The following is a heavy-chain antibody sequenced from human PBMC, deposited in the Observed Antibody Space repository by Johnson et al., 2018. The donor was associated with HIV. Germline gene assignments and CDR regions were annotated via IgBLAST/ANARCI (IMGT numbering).Heavy chain of an antibody. CDR3: ARLPSGYSRDSFNI. Sequence: QVQLLESGGGVVQPGRSLRLSCAASGFTFSSYGMHWVRQAPGKGLEWVAVIWYDGSNKYYADSVKGRFTVSRDNSKNTLYLQMNNLRADDTAVYYCARLPSGYSRDSFNIWGQGTLVIVSS. CDR1: GFTFSSYG. CDR2: IWYDGSNK. D-gene: IGHD5-18*01. J-gene: IGHJ3*02. V-gene: IGHV3-33*01.